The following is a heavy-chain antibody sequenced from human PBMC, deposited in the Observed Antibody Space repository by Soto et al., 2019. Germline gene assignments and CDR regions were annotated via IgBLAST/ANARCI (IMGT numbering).Heavy chain of an antibody. Sequence: GGSLRLSCEASGFTFSGNAMHWVRQAPGKGLEYVSPTTSDGGNTYYANSVKGRFTISRDNVKKSLYLQMISLRAEDTAMYYCARGYYHDTSGPFSDAFDIWGQGTMVTVSS. J-gene: IGHJ3*02. CDR1: GFTFSGNA. CDR3: ARGYYHDTSGPFSDAFDI. CDR2: TTSDGGNT. D-gene: IGHD3-22*01. V-gene: IGHV3-64*01.